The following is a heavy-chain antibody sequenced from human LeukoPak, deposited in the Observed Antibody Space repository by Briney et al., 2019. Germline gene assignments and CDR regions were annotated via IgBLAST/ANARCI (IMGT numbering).Heavy chain of an antibody. CDR1: GGSISSSSYY. D-gene: IGHD1-1*01. CDR2: IYYSGST. CDR3: ARLRIWNAFDI. Sequence: SETLSLTCTVSGGSISSSSYYWGWIRQPPGKGLEWIGSIYYSGSTYYNPSLKSRVTISVDTSKNQFSLKLSSVTAADTAVYYCARLRIWNAFDIWGQGTKVTVSS. J-gene: IGHJ3*02. V-gene: IGHV4-39*01.